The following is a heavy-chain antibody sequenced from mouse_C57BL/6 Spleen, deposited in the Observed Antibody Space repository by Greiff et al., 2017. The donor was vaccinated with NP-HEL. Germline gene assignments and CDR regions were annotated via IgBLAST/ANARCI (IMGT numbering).Heavy chain of an antibody. CDR2: IYPGSGNT. J-gene: IGHJ1*03. CDR3: ARNYDEERYFDV. V-gene: IGHV1-76*01. D-gene: IGHD2-4*01. Sequence: VQLVESGAELVRPGASVKLSCKASGYTFTDYYINWVKQRPGQGLEWIARIYPGSGNTYYNEKFKGKATLTAEKSSSTAYMQLSSLTSEDSAVYFCARNYDEERYFDVWGTGTTVTVSS. CDR1: GYTFTDYY.